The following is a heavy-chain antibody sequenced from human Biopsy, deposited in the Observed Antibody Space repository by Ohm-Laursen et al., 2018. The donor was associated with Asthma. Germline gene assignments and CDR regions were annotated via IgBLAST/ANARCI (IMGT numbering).Heavy chain of an antibody. V-gene: IGHV4-59*01. CDR3: ARVWAGGFDS. J-gene: IGHJ4*02. CDR1: GGSINNYY. D-gene: IGHD6-19*01. CDR2: IYYTGST. Sequence: SETLSLTCTVSGGSINNYYWSWIRQPPGQGLDLIGYIYYTGSTNYNPSLKSRVTLSVDTSNNQFSLKLSSVTAADTAFYYCARVWAGGFDSWGQGTLVTVSS.